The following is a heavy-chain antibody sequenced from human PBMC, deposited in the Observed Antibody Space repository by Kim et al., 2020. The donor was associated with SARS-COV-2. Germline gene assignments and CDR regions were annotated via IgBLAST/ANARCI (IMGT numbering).Heavy chain of an antibody. D-gene: IGHD6-13*01. Sequence: GGSLRLSCAASGFTFSSYAMSWVRQAPGKGLEWVSAISGSGGSTYYADSVKGRFTISRDNSKNTLYLQMNSLRAEDTAVYYCAKDLNRSPPPWYSSSWVYYYGMDVWGQGTTVTVSS. V-gene: IGHV3-23*01. CDR1: GFTFSSYA. J-gene: IGHJ6*02. CDR3: AKDLNRSPPPWYSSSWVYYYGMDV. CDR2: ISGSGGST.